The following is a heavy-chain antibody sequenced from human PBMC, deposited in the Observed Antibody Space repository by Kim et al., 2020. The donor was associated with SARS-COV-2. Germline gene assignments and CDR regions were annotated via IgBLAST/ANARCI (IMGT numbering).Heavy chain of an antibody. CDR3: ARGGQKGYNWFDP. D-gene: IGHD2-15*01. J-gene: IGHJ5*02. Sequence: YNPSLKSLVTISVDTSKNQFSLKLSSVTAADTAVYYCARGGQKGYNWFDPWGQGTLVTVSS. V-gene: IGHV4-59*09.